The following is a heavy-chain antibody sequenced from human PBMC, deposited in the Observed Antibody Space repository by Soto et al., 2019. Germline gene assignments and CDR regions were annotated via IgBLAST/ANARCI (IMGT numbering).Heavy chain of an antibody. CDR1: GFSLIGSS. CDR3: ARGHWTQTLADYYLDF. J-gene: IGHJ4*02. CDR2: IDTNNGRT. Sequence: ASVRVSCKASGFSLIGSSIHCLRQAPGQNLQWLGWIDTNNGRTKYSQTFQGRVTISRDTSASTTYMELNSLKSEDTAVYYCARGHWTQTLADYYLDFWAQGTLVTVSS. D-gene: IGHD1-1*01. V-gene: IGHV1-3*04.